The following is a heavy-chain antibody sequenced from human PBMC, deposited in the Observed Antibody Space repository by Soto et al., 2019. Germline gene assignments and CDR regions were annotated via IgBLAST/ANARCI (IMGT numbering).Heavy chain of an antibody. CDR3: ARERGSGWTEIDY. J-gene: IGHJ4*02. Sequence: PSETLSLTCTVSGGSISSYYWSWIRQPPGKGLEWIGYIYYSGSTNYNPSLKSRVTILVDTSKNQFSLKLSSVTAADTAVYYCARERGSGWTEIDYWGQGTLVIGSS. CDR1: GGSISSYY. V-gene: IGHV4-59*01. CDR2: IYYSGST. D-gene: IGHD6-19*01.